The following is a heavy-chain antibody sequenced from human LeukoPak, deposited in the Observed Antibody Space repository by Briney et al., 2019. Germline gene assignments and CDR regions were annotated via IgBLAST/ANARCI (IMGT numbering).Heavy chain of an antibody. Sequence: GGSLRLSCPVSGLTVSSNYMSWVRQAPGKGPEWVSLIYSDGTTYYADSVKGRFSISRDNSKNTVYLQMNSLRAEDTAMYYCARAGYYSGSGDSGEIDFWGQGTLVTVSS. CDR3: ARAGYYSGSGDSGEIDF. V-gene: IGHV3-53*01. J-gene: IGHJ4*02. CDR1: GLTVSSNY. CDR2: IYSDGTT. D-gene: IGHD3-10*01.